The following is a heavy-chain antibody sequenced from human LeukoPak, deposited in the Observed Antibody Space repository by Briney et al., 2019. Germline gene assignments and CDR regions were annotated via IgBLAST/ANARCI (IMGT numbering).Heavy chain of an antibody. CDR1: GGSISSSSYY. Sequence: SETLSLTCTVSGGSISSSSYYWGWIRQPPGKGLEWIGTIYYSGRTYYNPSLKSRVTISVDTSKNQFSLKLSSVTAADTAVYYCARLSTSAYLQHWGQGTLATVSS. CDR2: IYYSGRT. CDR3: ARLSTSAYLQH. J-gene: IGHJ1*01. V-gene: IGHV4-39*01.